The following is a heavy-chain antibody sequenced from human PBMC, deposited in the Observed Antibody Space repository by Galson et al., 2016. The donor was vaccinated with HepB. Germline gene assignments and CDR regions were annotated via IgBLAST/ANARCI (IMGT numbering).Heavy chain of an antibody. V-gene: IGHV3-11*05. J-gene: IGHJ5*02. CDR3: ATDNLAYCGADCYS. CDR2: ISLTCIYT. CDR1: GFTFSDHY. Sequence: SLRLSCAGSGFTFSDHYMNWLRQAPGKGLEWLSYISLTCIYTNYTDSVRGRFIISRDNSKSTLYLRMNSLRAEDTAVYYCATDNLAYCGADCYSWGQGTRVTVSS. D-gene: IGHD2-21*02.